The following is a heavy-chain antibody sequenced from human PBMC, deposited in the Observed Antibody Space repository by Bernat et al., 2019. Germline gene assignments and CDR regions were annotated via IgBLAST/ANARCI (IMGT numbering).Heavy chain of an antibody. CDR2: IYYSGST. V-gene: IGHV4-59*01. D-gene: IGHD6-13*01. CDR1: GGSISSYY. CDR3: ARCIGSSWPIDY. J-gene: IGHJ4*02. Sequence: QVQLQESGPGLVKPSETLSLTCTVSGGSISSYYWSWIRQPPGKGLEWIGYIYYSGSTNYNPSLKSRVTISVDTSKNQFSLKLSSVTAADTAVYYCARCIGSSWPIDYWGQGTLVTVSS.